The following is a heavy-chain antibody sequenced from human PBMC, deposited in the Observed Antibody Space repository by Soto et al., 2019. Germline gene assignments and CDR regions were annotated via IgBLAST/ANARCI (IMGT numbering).Heavy chain of an antibody. CDR3: ARAPLGRLQLGELSYLLYF. V-gene: IGHV3-13*01. Sequence: EVQLVESGGGLVQPGGSLRLSCAASGFTFSSYDMHWVRQATGKGLEWVSAIGTAGDTYYPGSVKGRFTISRETAKNPLYLQMNSLIAGDTAVYYCARAPLGRLQLGELSYLLYFLGQGTLGTGSS. CDR2: IGTAGDT. CDR1: GFTFSSYD. J-gene: IGHJ4*02. D-gene: IGHD3-16*02.